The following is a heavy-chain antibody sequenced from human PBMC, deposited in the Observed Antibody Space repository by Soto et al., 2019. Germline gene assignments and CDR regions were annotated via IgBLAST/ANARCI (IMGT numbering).Heavy chain of an antibody. CDR3: ARNIAARDYYGMGV. Sequence: SETLSLTCAVSGGSISSSNWWSWVRQPPGKGLEWIGEIYHSGSTNYNPSLKSRVTISVDKSKNQFSLKLSSVTAADTAVYYCARNIAARDYYGMGVWGQGTTVTVSS. CDR1: GGSISSSNW. J-gene: IGHJ6*02. V-gene: IGHV4-4*02. CDR2: IYHSGST. D-gene: IGHD6-6*01.